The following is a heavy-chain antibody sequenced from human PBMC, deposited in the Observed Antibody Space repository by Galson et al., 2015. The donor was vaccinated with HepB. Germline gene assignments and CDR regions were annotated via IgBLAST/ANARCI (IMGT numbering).Heavy chain of an antibody. J-gene: IGHJ4*02. CDR1: GLTSGFTFSSYG. D-gene: IGHD2-2*01. V-gene: IGHV3-7*01. Sequence: SLRLSCAASGLTSGFTFSSYGMSWVRQTPGKGLEWVATIRQDGREEYYVDSVKGRFFISREDAKTSLYLQMNSLRAEDTAVYYCARDGGGCTSTSCYQDYWGQGTLVTVSS. CDR3: ARDGGGCTSTSCYQDY. CDR2: IRQDGREE.